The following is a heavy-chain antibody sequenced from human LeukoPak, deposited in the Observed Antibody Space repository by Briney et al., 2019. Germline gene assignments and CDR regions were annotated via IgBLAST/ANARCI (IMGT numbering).Heavy chain of an antibody. J-gene: IGHJ4*02. V-gene: IGHV1-2*02. Sequence: ASVKVSCKASGGTFSSHFISWVRQAPGQGLEWMGGINPNSGGTNYAQKFQGRVTMTRDTSMNTAYMELSRLRSDDTAVYYCARVSGRYASDYWGQGTLVTVSS. CDR2: INPNSGGT. D-gene: IGHD1-26*01. CDR1: GGTFSSHF. CDR3: ARVSGRYASDY.